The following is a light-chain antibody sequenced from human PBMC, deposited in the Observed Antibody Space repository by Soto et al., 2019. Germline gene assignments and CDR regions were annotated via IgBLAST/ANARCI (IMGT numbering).Light chain of an antibody. V-gene: IGKV4-1*01. J-gene: IGKJ2*01. Sequence: DIVMTQSPDSLAVSLGERATINCKSSQSVLYSSNNKNYLAWYQQKPGQPPKLRIYWAFTRKSGVPDPFSGGRSGIDLPLTIRSLETEDVSVYYCRKYLSAPYTCGQGTKLEIK. CDR2: WAF. CDR3: RKYLSAPYT. CDR1: QSVLYSSNNKNY.